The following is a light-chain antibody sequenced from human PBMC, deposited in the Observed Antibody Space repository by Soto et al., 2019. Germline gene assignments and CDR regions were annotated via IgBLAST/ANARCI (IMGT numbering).Light chain of an antibody. V-gene: IGLV2-23*01. CDR2: EDA. J-gene: IGLJ1*01. CDR3: CSYAGGNTDV. Sequence: QSALAQPASVSGSPGQSITLSCTGSSSDVGSYNLVSWYQHRPGKAPKLIIYEDAKRPSGVSDRFSGSKSADTASLTISGLQAEDQADYYCCSYAGGNTDVFGTGTKLTVL. CDR1: SSDVGSYNL.